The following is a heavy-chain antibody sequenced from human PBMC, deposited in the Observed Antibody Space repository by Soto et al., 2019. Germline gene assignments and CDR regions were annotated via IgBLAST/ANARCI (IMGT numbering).Heavy chain of an antibody. CDR2: IHQTGIT. J-gene: IGHJ4*02. Sequence: LSLTCAVSGGSISSGGYSWSWIRQPPGKGLEWIGYIHQTGITYYNPSLKSRVTISLDRSNNQFSLNLSSVTAADTAVYFCARDRKQSNYFDYWGQGTLVTVSS. CDR1: GGSISSGGYS. V-gene: IGHV4-30-2*01. CDR3: ARDRKQSNYFDY.